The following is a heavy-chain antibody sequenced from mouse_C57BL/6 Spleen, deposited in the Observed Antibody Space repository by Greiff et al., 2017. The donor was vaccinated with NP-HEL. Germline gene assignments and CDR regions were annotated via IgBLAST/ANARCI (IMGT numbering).Heavy chain of an antibody. Sequence: QVQLKQPGAELVKPGASVKMSCKASGYTFTSYWITWVKQRPGQGLEWIGDIYPGSGSTNYNEKFKSKATLTVDTSSSTAYMQLSSLTSEDSAVYYCASYSNYDYAMDYWGQGTSVTVSS. V-gene: IGHV1-55*01. D-gene: IGHD2-5*01. CDR3: ASYSNYDYAMDY. J-gene: IGHJ4*01. CDR2: IYPGSGST. CDR1: GYTFTSYW.